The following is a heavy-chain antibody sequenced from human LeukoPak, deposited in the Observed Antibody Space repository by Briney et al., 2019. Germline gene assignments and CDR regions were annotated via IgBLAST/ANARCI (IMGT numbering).Heavy chain of an antibody. CDR2: IKGKAEGGTT. D-gene: IGHD5-18*01. CDR1: GFTFSNAC. V-gene: IGHV3-15*01. CDR3: TTGTWIQLWLADY. J-gene: IGHJ4*02. Sequence: GGSLRLSCAASGFTFSNACLSWVRQAPGKGLEWVGHIKGKAEGGTTDYAAPVQGRFTISRDDSKNTLYLQMNSLKTEDTAVYYCTTGTWIQLWLADYWGQGTLVTVSS.